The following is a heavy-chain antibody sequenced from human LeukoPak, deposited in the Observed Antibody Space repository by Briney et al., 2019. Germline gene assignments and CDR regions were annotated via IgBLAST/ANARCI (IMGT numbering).Heavy chain of an antibody. CDR3: ARHVRLGWFDP. Sequence: PGGSLRLSCVASGFTFSSYSMNWVRQAPGKGLEWVSSISSSGGYIYYADSVKGRFTISRDNAKTSLSLQMNSLRAEDTAVYYCARHVRLGWFDPWGQGTLVTVSS. CDR1: GFTFSSYS. CDR2: ISSSGGYI. V-gene: IGHV3-21*01. D-gene: IGHD6-19*01. J-gene: IGHJ5*02.